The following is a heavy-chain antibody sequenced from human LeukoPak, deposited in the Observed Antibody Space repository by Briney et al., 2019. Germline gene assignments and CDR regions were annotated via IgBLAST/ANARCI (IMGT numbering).Heavy chain of an antibody. Sequence: TASGGRTYYADSVKGRFTISRDNSKNTLYLQMNSLRAEDTAVYYCAKKDVRADWGQGTLVTVSS. D-gene: IGHD3-10*02. J-gene: IGHJ4*02. V-gene: IGHV3-23*01. CDR2: TASGGRT. CDR3: AKKDVRAD.